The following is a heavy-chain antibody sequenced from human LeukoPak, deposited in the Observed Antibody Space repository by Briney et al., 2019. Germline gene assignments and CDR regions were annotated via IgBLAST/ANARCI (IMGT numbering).Heavy chain of an antibody. CDR1: GYSFTSYW. Sequence: GESLKISCKGSGYSFTSYWIGWVRQMPGKGLEWIGIIYPGDSDTRYSPSFQGQVTISADKSISTAYLQWSSLKASDTAMYYCARRQYYYDSSGYSHNWFDPWGQGTLVTVSS. V-gene: IGHV5-51*01. CDR3: ARRQYYYDSSGYSHNWFDP. D-gene: IGHD3-22*01. CDR2: IYPGDSDT. J-gene: IGHJ5*02.